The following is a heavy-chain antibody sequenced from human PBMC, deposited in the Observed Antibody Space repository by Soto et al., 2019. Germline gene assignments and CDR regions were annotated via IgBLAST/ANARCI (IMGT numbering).Heavy chain of an antibody. CDR2: IYYSGGT. D-gene: IGHD1-26*01. Sequence: SETLSLTCTVSGGSISSSSYYWGWIRQPPGKGLEWIGYIYYSGGTYYNPSLKSRVTISVDTSKNHFSLKLSSVTAADTAVYYCATQEVGGSYVYTFDPWGLGTLVTVSS. CDR1: GGSISSSSYY. J-gene: IGHJ5*02. CDR3: ATQEVGGSYVYTFDP. V-gene: IGHV4-39*02.